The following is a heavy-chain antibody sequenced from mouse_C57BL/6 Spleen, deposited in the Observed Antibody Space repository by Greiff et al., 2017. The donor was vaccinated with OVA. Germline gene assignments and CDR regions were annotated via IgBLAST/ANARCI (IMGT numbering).Heavy chain of an antibody. D-gene: IGHD1-2*01. CDR1: GFSLTSYG. CDR2: IWSGGST. V-gene: IGHV2-2*01. Sequence: QVQLKESGPGLVQPSQSLSITCTVSGFSLTSYGVHWVRQSPGKGLEWLGVIWSGGSTDYNAAFISRLSISKDNSKSQVFFKMNSLQADDTAIYYCARGGTTAYWYFDVWGTGTTVTVSS. CDR3: ARGGTTAYWYFDV. J-gene: IGHJ1*03.